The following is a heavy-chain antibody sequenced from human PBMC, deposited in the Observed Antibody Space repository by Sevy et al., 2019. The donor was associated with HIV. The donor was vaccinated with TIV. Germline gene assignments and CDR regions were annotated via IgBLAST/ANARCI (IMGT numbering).Heavy chain of an antibody. V-gene: IGHV3-23*01. CDR1: GLTISDYV. CDR2: ITESDADI. D-gene: IGHD3-3*01. CDR3: AKLGVRVATGGTDY. J-gene: IGHJ4*02. Sequence: GGSLRISCVASGLTISDYVLYWVRQAPGKGLEWVSAITESDADITYADSVKGRFTVSRDNSKNTVYLQMGSLRAEDTAIYYCAKLGVRVATGGTDYWGQGTQVTVSS.